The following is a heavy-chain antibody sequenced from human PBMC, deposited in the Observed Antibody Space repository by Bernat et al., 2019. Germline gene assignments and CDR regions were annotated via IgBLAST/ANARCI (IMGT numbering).Heavy chain of an antibody. J-gene: IGHJ4*02. CDR2: ISGSGGST. CDR1: GFTFSSYA. D-gene: IGHD3-3*01. Sequence: EVQLLESGGGLVQPGGSLRLSCAASGFTFSSYAMSWVRQAPGKGLEWVSAISGSGGSTYYADSVKGRFTISRDNSKRSLYLKMNSLRAEDTAVYYCAKDPYCDFWSGFWGQGTLVTVSS. V-gene: IGHV3-23*01. CDR3: AKDPYCDFWSGF.